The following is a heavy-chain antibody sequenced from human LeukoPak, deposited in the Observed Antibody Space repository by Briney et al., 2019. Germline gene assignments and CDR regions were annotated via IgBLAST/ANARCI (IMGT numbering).Heavy chain of an antibody. V-gene: IGHV3-7*01. CDR1: GFTFSTYW. J-gene: IGHJ6*03. CDR2: IKQDGSDK. Sequence: GGSLRLSCAASGFTFSTYWMSWVRQTPGKGLEWVGNIKQDGSDKYYVDSVKGRFTISRDNAKNSLYLQMNSLRAEDTAVYYCAKTHGPYCSGGTCLDYYYYMDVWGKGTTVTVSS. D-gene: IGHD2-15*01. CDR3: AKTHGPYCSGGTCLDYYYYMDV.